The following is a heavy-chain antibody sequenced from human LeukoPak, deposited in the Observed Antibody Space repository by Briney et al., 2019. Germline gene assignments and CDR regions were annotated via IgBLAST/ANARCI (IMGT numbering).Heavy chain of an antibody. CDR2: MNPNSGNT. CDR1: GYTFTSYD. V-gene: IGHV1-8*01. Sequence: ASVKVSCKASGYTFTSYDINWVRQATGQGLEWMGWMNPNSGNTGYAQKFQGRVTMTRDTSISTAYMELSRLRSDDTAVYYCAREVAVAASGDDAFDIWGQGTMVTVSS. CDR3: AREVAVAASGDDAFDI. J-gene: IGHJ3*02. D-gene: IGHD6-19*01.